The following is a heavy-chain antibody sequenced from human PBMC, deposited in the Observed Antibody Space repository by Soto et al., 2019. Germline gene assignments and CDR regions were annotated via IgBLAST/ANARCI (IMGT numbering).Heavy chain of an antibody. V-gene: IGHV4-59*01. CDR1: GGSMTNYY. D-gene: IGHD3-3*01. Sequence: PSETLSLTCTVSGGSMTNYYLSWIRQPPGKGLEWIGYVHYSGTTNYNPSLKSRVTMSVDTSKNQFSLKLRSVTAADTAVYYCARGKIIGPWGQGTLVTVSS. CDR2: VHYSGTT. CDR3: ARGKIIGP. J-gene: IGHJ5*02.